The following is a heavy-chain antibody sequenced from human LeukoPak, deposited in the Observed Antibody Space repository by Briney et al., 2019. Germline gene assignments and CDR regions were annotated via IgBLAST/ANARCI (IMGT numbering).Heavy chain of an antibody. V-gene: IGHV3-21*01. CDR3: ARGRGYCSSTSCLNWFDP. Sequence: GGSLRLSCSASAFTFSSYSMNWVRQAPGKGLEWVSSISSISSYIYYADSVKGRFTISRDNAKNSLYLQMNSLRAEDTAVYYCARGRGYCSSTSCLNWFDPWGQGTLVTVSS. CDR2: ISSISSYI. CDR1: AFTFSSYS. D-gene: IGHD2-2*01. J-gene: IGHJ5*02.